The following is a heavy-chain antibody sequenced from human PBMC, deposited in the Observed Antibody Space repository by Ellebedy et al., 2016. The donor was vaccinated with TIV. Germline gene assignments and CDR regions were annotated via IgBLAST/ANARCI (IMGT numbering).Heavy chain of an antibody. CDR3: ARGQHDYSDARFNYFDP. CDR1: GLSVTTVGEG. Sequence: SGPTLVKPTQTLTLTCNFSGLSVTTVGEGVAWIRQPPGKALEWLAVIYWNDEKRYSPSLKSRITLTKDTSKNQVVLRMTNMDPVDTGTYYCARGQHDYSDARFNYFDPWGQGTVVTVSS. V-gene: IGHV2-5*01. CDR2: IYWNDEK. D-gene: IGHD4-11*01. J-gene: IGHJ5*02.